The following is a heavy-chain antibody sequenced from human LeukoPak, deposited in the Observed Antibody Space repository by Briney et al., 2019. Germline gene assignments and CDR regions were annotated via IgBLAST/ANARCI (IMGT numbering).Heavy chain of an antibody. CDR1: GASISSSSYY. J-gene: IGHJ5*02. CDR3: ARVSLFMGVGNWFDP. Sequence: SETLSLTCTVSGASISSSSYYWGWIRQPPGKGLEWIGSIYYSGSTYYNPSLKSRVTISEDTPKNQFSLKLSSVTAADTAVYYCARVSLFMGVGNWFDPWGQGTLVTVSS. D-gene: IGHD1-26*01. V-gene: IGHV4-39*07. CDR2: IYYSGST.